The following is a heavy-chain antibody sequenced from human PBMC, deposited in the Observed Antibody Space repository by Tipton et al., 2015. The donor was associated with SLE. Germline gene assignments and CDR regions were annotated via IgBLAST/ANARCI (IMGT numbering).Heavy chain of an antibody. D-gene: IGHD6-25*01. CDR2: ISPDGSST. Sequence: SLRLSCAASGFTFSRFWMHWVRQAPGKGLLWVSRISPDGSSTNYADSVKGRFTVSRDNAKNSLYLQMNNLRAEDTAVYYCARAVPRSDFLFDYWGQGTLVTVSS. CDR3: ARAVPRSDFLFDY. CDR1: GFTFSRFW. V-gene: IGHV3-74*01. J-gene: IGHJ4*02.